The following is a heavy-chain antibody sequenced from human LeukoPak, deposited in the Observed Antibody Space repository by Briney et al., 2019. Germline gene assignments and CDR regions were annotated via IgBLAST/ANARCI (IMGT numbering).Heavy chain of an antibody. D-gene: IGHD3-3*01. V-gene: IGHV1-46*01. J-gene: IGHJ3*02. CDR2: INPSGGIT. Sequence: ASVKVSCKASGYTFTNYYMHWVRQAPGQGLEWMGIINPSGGITNYAQKFQGRVTMTRDMSTSTVYMELSSLRSEDTAVYYCARDGGFRNYDFWSGPHDAFDIWGQGTMVTVSS. CDR3: ARDGGFRNYDFWSGPHDAFDI. CDR1: GYTFTNYY.